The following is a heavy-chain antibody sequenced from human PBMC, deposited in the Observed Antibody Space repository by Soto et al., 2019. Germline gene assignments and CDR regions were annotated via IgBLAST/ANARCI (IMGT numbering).Heavy chain of an antibody. CDR2: IYYSGST. Sequence: SETLSLTCTVSGGSISSGGYYLSWIRQHPGKGLEWIGYIYYSGSTYYNPSLKSRVTISVDTSKNQFSLKLSSVTAADTAVYYCARGWFGINDAFDIWGQGTMVTVSS. J-gene: IGHJ3*02. CDR1: GGSISSGGYY. CDR3: ARGWFGINDAFDI. V-gene: IGHV4-31*03. D-gene: IGHD3-10*01.